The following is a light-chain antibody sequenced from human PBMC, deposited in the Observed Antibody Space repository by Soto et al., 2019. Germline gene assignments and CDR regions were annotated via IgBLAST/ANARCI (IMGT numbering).Light chain of an antibody. J-gene: IGKJ1*01. CDR1: QSVSSN. Sequence: PGERATLSCRASQSVSSNLAWYQQKPGQAPRLLIYGASTRATGIPARFRGSGSGTEFTLTISSLQSEDFAVYYCQQYNDWPPGTFGQGTKVDI. V-gene: IGKV3-15*01. CDR2: GAS. CDR3: QQYNDWPPGT.